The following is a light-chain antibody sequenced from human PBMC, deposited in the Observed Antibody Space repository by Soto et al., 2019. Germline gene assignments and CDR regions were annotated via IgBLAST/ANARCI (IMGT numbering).Light chain of an antibody. J-gene: IGKJ1*01. CDR1: QGISSF. CDR3: QQYHSYPAS. V-gene: IGKV1-16*01. Sequence: DIQMTQSPSSLSASVGDRVTITCRASQGISSFLAWFQQKPGKAPKSLIYDASTLQSGVSSRFSRSGSDTHCALTISSLQPEDFATYYCQQYHSYPASFGQGTKVEIK. CDR2: DAS.